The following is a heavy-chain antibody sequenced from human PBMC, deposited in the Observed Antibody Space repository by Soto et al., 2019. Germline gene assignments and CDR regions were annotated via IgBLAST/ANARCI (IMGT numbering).Heavy chain of an antibody. V-gene: IGHV3-73*01. J-gene: IGHJ6*03. D-gene: IGHD2-2*01. CDR3: TSTRYCSSTSCYELGLRYYYYYMDV. CDR1: GFTFSGSA. Sequence: GGSLRLSCAASGFTFSGSAMHWVRQASGKGLEWVGRIRSKANSYATAYAASVKGRFTISRDDSKNTAYLQMNSLKTEDTAVYYCTSTRYCSSTSCYELGLRYYYYYMDVWGKGTTVTVSS. CDR2: IRSKANSYAT.